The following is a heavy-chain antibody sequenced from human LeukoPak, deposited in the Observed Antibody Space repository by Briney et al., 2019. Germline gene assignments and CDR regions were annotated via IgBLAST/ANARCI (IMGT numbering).Heavy chain of an antibody. CDR1: GFTFSSNG. Sequence: PGGSLRLSCAASGFTFSSNGMHWVRQAPGKGLEWVAVIWYDGSNKNYADSVKGRFTVSRDNSKNTLYLQMNSLRAEDTAVYYCARDSSQWLADYWGQGTLVTVSS. V-gene: IGHV3-33*08. CDR2: IWYDGSNK. D-gene: IGHD6-19*01. CDR3: ARDSSQWLADY. J-gene: IGHJ4*02.